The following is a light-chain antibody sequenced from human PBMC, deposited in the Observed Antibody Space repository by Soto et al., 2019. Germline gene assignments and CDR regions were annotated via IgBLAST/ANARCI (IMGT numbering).Light chain of an antibody. CDR1: QSITSSF. V-gene: IGKV3-20*01. CDR2: GAS. Sequence: ELLLTQSPGILSLSTGERASLSCWARQSITSSFLAWYQQKPGQAPRLVIYGASSRATGIPARFSGSGSGTDFTLTISRLEPEDFAVYYCQQYDRSPWTFGQGTKVDNK. J-gene: IGKJ1*01. CDR3: QQYDRSPWT.